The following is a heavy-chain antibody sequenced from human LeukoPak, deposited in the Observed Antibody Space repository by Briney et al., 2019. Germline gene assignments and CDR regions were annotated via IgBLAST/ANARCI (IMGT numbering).Heavy chain of an antibody. CDR1: GFTFSSYW. CDR2: IKQDGSAK. J-gene: IGHJ3*02. Sequence: GGSLRLSCAASGFTFSSYWMSWVRQAPRRGLEWVANIKQDGSAKYYVDSVKGRFTISRDNAKNSLYLQMNSLKIEDTAVYYCTRLQLSEGLLGAFDIWGQGTMVTVSS. CDR3: TRLQLSEGLLGAFDI. V-gene: IGHV3-7*03. D-gene: IGHD4-11*01.